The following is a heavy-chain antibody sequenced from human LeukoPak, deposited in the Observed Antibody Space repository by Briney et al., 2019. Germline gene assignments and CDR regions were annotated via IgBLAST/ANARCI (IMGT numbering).Heavy chain of an antibody. V-gene: IGHV3-7*03. CDR1: GFTFSESW. CDR3: AKGKRYPDY. D-gene: IGHD1-1*01. J-gene: IGHJ4*02. Sequence: LGGSLRLSCVVSGFTFSESWMSRVRQAPGKGLGWVASLNLDGSDKYYVDSVKGRFTISRDNAKNSLYLQMDSLRVEDTAVYYRAKGKRYPDYWGQGTLVTVSS. CDR2: LNLDGSDK.